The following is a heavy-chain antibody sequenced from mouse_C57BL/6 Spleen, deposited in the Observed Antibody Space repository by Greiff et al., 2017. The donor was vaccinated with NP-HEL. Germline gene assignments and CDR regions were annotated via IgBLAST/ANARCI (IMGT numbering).Heavy chain of an antibody. CDR1: GFTFSDYG. Sequence: EVKLVESGGGLVKPGGSLKLSCAASGFTFSDYGMHWVRQAPEKGLEWVAYISSGSSTIYYAAKVKGRFTISSDNAKHTLFLQMTSLRSEDTAVYYCARPGGTGYYFDYWGQGTTLTVSS. J-gene: IGHJ2*01. CDR2: ISSGSSTI. CDR3: ARPGGTGYYFDY. D-gene: IGHD4-1*01. V-gene: IGHV5-17*01.